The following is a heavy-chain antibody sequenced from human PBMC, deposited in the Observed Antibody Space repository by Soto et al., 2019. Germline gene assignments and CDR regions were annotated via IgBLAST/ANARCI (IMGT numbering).Heavy chain of an antibody. D-gene: IGHD6-19*01. CDR2: IYWDDDK. CDR1: GFSLSTSGVG. Sequence: QITLKESGPTLVKPTQTLTLTCTFSGFSLSTSGVGVGWIRQPPGKALEWLALIYWDDDKRYSPSLKSRLTITKATSQHQVVLTLTTMDPVDTATYYCAHRLDHSSGWNGGMDVWGQGTTVTVSS. CDR3: AHRLDHSSGWNGGMDV. J-gene: IGHJ6*02. V-gene: IGHV2-5*02.